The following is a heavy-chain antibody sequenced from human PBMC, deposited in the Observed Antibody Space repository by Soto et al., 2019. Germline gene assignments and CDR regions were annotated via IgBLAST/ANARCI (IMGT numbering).Heavy chain of an antibody. V-gene: IGHV4-30-4*01. CDR1: VCSISSLYFY. J-gene: IGHJ4*02. CDR3: ARADEFRDRFEY. D-gene: IGHD2-21*01. CDR2: IYYIGST. Sequence: SETRSLTCTFSVCSISSLYFYLSFIRQRPWKCLELIVNIYYIGSTYYNPSLRSRAIMSVDTSQNQFSLKLSSLTAAETAVYFCARADEFRDRFEYWGKGDMVNVSS.